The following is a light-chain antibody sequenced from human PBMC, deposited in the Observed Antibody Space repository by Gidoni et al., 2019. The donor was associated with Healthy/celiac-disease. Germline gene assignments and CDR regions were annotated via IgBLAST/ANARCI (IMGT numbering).Light chain of an antibody. J-gene: IGKJ1*01. CDR2: AAS. V-gene: IGKV1-39*01. Sequence: IQISHSPSSLSASVGDRVTITCRASHSISRYLNWYQQKPGKAPKLLIYAASSLQSGVPSRFSGSGSGTDFTLIISSLEPEDFATYYCQQSYSTSWTFGQGTKVEIK. CDR3: QQSYSTSWT. CDR1: HSISRY.